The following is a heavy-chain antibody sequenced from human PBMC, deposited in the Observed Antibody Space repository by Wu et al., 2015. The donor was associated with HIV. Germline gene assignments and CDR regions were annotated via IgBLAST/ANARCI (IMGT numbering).Heavy chain of an antibody. CDR2: LIPMYGTA. V-gene: IGHV1-69*18. CDR3: AGGGGRTSMDPFDF. J-gene: IGHJ4*02. D-gene: IGHD5-18*01. Sequence: QVQLVQSGAEVKKPGASVKVSCKASGYTFTGYYMHWVRQAPGQGLEWMGRLIPMYGTANYAQKFQGRVTITADESTSTAYMDVSSLRSDDTAVYYCAGGGGRTSMDPFDFWGQGTLVTVSS. CDR1: GYTFTGYY.